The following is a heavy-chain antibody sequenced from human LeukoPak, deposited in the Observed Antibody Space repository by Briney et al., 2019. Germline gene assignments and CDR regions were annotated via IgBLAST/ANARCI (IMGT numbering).Heavy chain of an antibody. J-gene: IGHJ4*02. Sequence: GASVKVSCKASGYTFTSYAMNWVRQAPGQGLEWMGWINTNTGNPTYAQGFTGRFVFSLDTSVSTAYLQISSLKAEDTAVYYCARVVECGGDCYSGISDYWGQGTLVTVSS. D-gene: IGHD2-21*02. CDR1: GYTFTSYA. CDR2: INTNTGNP. V-gene: IGHV7-4-1*02. CDR3: ARVVECGGDCYSGISDY.